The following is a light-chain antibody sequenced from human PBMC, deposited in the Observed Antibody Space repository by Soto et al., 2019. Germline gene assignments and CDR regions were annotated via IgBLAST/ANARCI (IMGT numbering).Light chain of an antibody. CDR3: TSYAGTNNPMYV. V-gene: IGLV2-8*01. J-gene: IGLJ1*01. CDR1: SSDVGGYNY. CDR2: EVY. Sequence: QSVLTVPPSASGSPGQSVTISCTGTSSDVGGYNYVSWYQQHPGKAPKLMIYEVYKRPSGVPDRFSGSKSGNTASLTVSGLQAEDEADYYCTSYAGTNNPMYVFGTGTKVTVL.